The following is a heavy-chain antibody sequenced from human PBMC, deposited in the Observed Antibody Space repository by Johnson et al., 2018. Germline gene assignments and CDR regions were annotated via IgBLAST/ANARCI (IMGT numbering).Heavy chain of an antibody. CDR2: ISYDGSKK. D-gene: IGHD3-22*01. CDR3: AKDRAYYDASRGYYNAEYFQH. CDR1: GFTFSSYG. V-gene: IGHV3-30*18. Sequence: VQLLESGGGVVQPGRSLRLSCAASGFTFSSYGMHWVRQAPGKGLEWVAVISYDGSKKYYADSVKGRFTIYRDNSKNTLNLQMNSLRAEDTAVYYCAKDRAYYDASRGYYNAEYFQHWGQGTLVTVSS. J-gene: IGHJ1*01.